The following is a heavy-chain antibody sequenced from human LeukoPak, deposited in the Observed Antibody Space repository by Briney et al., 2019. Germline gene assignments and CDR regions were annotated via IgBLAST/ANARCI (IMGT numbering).Heavy chain of an antibody. V-gene: IGHV3-30*18. J-gene: IGHJ6*02. CDR1: GFTFSSYG. Sequence: PGGSLRLSCAASGFTFSSYGMHWVRQAPGEGLEWVAVISYDGSNKYYADSVKGRFTISRDNSKNTLYLQMNSLRAEDTAVYYCAKDRAAAGPYYYYGMDVWGQGTTVTVSS. CDR2: ISYDGSNK. CDR3: AKDRAAAGPYYYYGMDV. D-gene: IGHD6-13*01.